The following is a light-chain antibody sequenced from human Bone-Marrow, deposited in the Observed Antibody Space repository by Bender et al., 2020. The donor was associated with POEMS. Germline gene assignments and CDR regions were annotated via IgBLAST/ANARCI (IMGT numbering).Light chain of an antibody. CDR1: KLGDKF. Sequence: SYELTQAPSVSVSPGQTATIPCSGEKLGDKFAHWYQQKPGQSPVLVIYQDTKRPSGIPKRFSGSNSGNTATLTISGAQAMDEADYYCQAWDSSTVVFGGGTKLTVL. CDR2: QDT. V-gene: IGLV3-1*01. J-gene: IGLJ2*01. CDR3: QAWDSSTVV.